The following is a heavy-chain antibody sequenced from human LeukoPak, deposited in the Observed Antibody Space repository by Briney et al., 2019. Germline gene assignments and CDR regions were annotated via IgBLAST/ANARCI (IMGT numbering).Heavy chain of an antibody. D-gene: IGHD5-12*01. CDR3: ARSGDDTSGGDY. CDR1: GGTFSSYA. J-gene: IGHJ4*02. Sequence: ASVKVSCKASGGTFSSYAISWVRQAPGQGLEWMGGIIPIFGTANYAQKFQGRVTITADESTSTAYMELSSLRSEDTAVYYCARSGDDTSGGDYWGQGTLVTVSS. V-gene: IGHV1-69*13. CDR2: IIPIFGTA.